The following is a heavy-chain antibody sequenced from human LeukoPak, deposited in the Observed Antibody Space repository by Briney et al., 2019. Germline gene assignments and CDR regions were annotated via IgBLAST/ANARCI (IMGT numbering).Heavy chain of an antibody. Sequence: SETLSLTCSVSGGYIIDGYWSWIRQPPGKGLEWIGYIYYSGSTYYNPSLKSRVTISVDTSKNQFSLKLSSVTAADTAVYYCARGGGYCSSTSCFYFDYWGQGTLVTVSS. CDR3: ARGGGYCSSTSCFYFDY. D-gene: IGHD2-2*01. J-gene: IGHJ4*02. V-gene: IGHV4-30-4*08. CDR1: GGYIIDGY. CDR2: IYYSGST.